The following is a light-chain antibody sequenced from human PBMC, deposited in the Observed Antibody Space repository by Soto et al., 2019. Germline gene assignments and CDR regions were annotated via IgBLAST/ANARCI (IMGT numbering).Light chain of an antibody. Sequence: EIVMTQSPATLSVSPGERATLSCRASQSVSSNLAWYQQKPGQAPRLLIYGASTRATGIPARSSGSGSGTEFTLTISSLQSEDFAVYYCQQYGTFGQGTKVDIK. CDR1: QSVSSN. V-gene: IGKV3-15*01. CDR2: GAS. J-gene: IGKJ1*01. CDR3: QQYGT.